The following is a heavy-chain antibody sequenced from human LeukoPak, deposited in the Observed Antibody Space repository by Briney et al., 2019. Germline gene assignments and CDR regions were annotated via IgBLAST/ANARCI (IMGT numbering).Heavy chain of an antibody. Sequence: SETLSLTCTVSGGSISSYYWSWIRQPPGKGLEWIGYIYYSGSTNYNPSLKSRVTMSVDTSKNQFSLKLSSVTAADTAVYYCARDSRDAYYYDSSGLNAFDIWGQGTMVTVSS. D-gene: IGHD3-22*01. V-gene: IGHV4-59*01. CDR3: ARDSRDAYYYDSSGLNAFDI. CDR1: GGSISSYY. CDR2: IYYSGST. J-gene: IGHJ3*02.